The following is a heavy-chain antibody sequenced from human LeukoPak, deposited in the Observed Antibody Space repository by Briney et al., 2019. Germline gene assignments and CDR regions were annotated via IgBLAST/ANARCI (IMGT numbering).Heavy chain of an antibody. CDR3: ARGGLDYGGNNWFDP. CDR1: GGTFSSYA. V-gene: IGHV1-69*13. J-gene: IGHJ5*02. CDR2: IIPIFDTT. D-gene: IGHD4-23*01. Sequence: ASVKVSCKASGGTFSSYAISWVRQAPGQGLEWMGGIIPIFDTTNYAQKFQGRVTITADESTSTAYMELSSLRSGDTAVYYCARGGLDYGGNNWFDPWGQGTLVTVSS.